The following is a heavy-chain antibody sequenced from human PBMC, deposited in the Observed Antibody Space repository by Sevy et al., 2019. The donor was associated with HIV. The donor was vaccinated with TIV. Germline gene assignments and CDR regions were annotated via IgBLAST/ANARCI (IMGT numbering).Heavy chain of an antibody. V-gene: IGHV3-48*03. J-gene: IGHJ4*02. Sequence: GGSLRLSCVASGFTFSSYEMNWVRLAPGKGLEWVSFLSNSGTSMDYSDSVKGRFTISRDNARNSLYLQMNSLRAEDTAVYYCARDLPPSATTVAHFDCWGQGTLVTVSS. D-gene: IGHD4-17*01. CDR3: ARDLPPSATTVAHFDC. CDR1: GFTFSSYE. CDR2: LSNSGTSM.